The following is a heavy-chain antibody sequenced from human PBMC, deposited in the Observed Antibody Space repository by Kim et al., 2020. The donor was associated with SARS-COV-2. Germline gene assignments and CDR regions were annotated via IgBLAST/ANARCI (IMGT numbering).Heavy chain of an antibody. D-gene: IGHD6-13*01. CDR3: ARDLATYSSSWYGFDY. Sequence: FQGRVTLTADESTSTAYMELSSLRSEDTAVYYCARDLATYSSSWYGFDYWGQGTLVTVSS. J-gene: IGHJ4*02. V-gene: IGHV1-69*01.